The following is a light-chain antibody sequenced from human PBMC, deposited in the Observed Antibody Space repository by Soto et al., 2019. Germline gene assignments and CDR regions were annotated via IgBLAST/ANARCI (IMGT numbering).Light chain of an antibody. CDR2: DAS. Sequence: EFVLTQSPGTLSLSPGERATLSCRASQTVRNNYLAWYQQKPGQAPRLLIYDASSRATGIPARFSGSGSGTDFTLTISSLEPEDFAVYYCQQYGSSPRTFGQGTKVDIK. J-gene: IGKJ1*01. CDR1: QTVRNNY. CDR3: QQYGSSPRT. V-gene: IGKV3-20*01.